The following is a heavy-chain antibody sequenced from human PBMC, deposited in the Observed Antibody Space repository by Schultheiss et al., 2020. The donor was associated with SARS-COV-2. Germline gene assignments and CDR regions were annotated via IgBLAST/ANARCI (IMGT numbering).Heavy chain of an antibody. CDR2: IGADSGGR. CDR1: GFMFRNYV. Sequence: GGSLRLSCAASGFMFRNYVLSWVRQAPGKGLEWVSAIGADSGGRDYADSVRGRFTISRDNVKNSLYLQMNNLRPEDTAVYYCARGRGDYGYHGMDVWGQGTTVTVSS. J-gene: IGHJ6*02. D-gene: IGHD4/OR15-4a*01. V-gene: IGHV3-23*01. CDR3: ARGRGDYGYHGMDV.